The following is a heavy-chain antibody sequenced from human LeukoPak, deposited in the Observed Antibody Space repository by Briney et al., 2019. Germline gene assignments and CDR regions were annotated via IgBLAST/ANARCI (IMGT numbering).Heavy chain of an antibody. D-gene: IGHD3-10*02. CDR1: GFTFSSYE. Sequence: PGGSLRLSCAASGFTFSSYEMNWVRQATGKGLGWVSYISRSGSTIYYADSEKGRFTISRDNEKNSLYLQMNSLRAEDTAVYYCAELGIPMLGGVWGKGPTVTISS. CDR3: AELGIPMLGGV. CDR2: ISRSGSTI. J-gene: IGHJ6*04. V-gene: IGHV3-48*03.